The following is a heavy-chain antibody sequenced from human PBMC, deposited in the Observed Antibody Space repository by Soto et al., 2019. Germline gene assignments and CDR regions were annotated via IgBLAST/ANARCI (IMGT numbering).Heavy chain of an antibody. V-gene: IGHV3-30-3*01. Sequence: QVQLVESGGGVVQPGRSLRLSCAASGFTFSNNAMDWVRQAPGKGLEWVAVISYDGSNKYIAESVKGRFTISRDNSKNTLFLQRNSLRAEDTPVYYCARGTTTSAFSAMDVWGQGTTVTVSS. CDR3: ARGTTTSAFSAMDV. D-gene: IGHD1-1*01. J-gene: IGHJ6*02. CDR1: GFTFSNNA. CDR2: ISYDGSNK.